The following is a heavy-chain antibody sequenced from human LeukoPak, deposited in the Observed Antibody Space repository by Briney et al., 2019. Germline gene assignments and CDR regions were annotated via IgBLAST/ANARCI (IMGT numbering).Heavy chain of an antibody. D-gene: IGHD6-19*01. Sequence: PGASLGLSCAASGFSLSTYGVSWVRQPPGKGLEWVSGITGTGGSTYYADSVKGRFTVSRDTSKNTLYLQMNSLRAEDTAIYYCAKDHGTAVAGFYYWGQGTLVTVSS. J-gene: IGHJ4*02. CDR1: GFSLSTYG. V-gene: IGHV3-23*01. CDR3: AKDHGTAVAGFYY. CDR2: ITGTGGST.